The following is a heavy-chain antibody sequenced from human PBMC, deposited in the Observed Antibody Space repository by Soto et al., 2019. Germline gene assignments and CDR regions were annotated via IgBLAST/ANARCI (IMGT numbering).Heavy chain of an antibody. CDR2: ISGSGGST. CDR1: GFTFSSYA. CDR3: AKALAAAAGYYYYYGMDV. J-gene: IGHJ6*02. Sequence: GGSLRLSCAASGFTFSSYAMSWVRQAPGKGLEWVSAISGSGGSTYYADSVKGRFTISRDNSKNTLYLQMNSLRAEDTAVYYCAKALAAAAGYYYYYGMDVWGQGTTVAVSS. V-gene: IGHV3-23*01. D-gene: IGHD6-13*01.